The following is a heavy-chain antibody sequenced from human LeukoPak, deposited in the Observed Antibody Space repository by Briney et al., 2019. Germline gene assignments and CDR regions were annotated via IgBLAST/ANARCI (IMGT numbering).Heavy chain of an antibody. CDR3: LGWGPGTNI. D-gene: IGHD3-16*01. Sequence: PGGSLRLSCAASGLPFTKYWMSWVRQAPGKGLEWVAHIKEDGSEKYYVDSVKGRFTISRDNARNSVYVQMNYLRVEDTAVYYCLGWGPGTNIWGQGTMVTVSS. CDR2: IKEDGSEK. CDR1: GLPFTKYW. J-gene: IGHJ3*02. V-gene: IGHV3-7*01.